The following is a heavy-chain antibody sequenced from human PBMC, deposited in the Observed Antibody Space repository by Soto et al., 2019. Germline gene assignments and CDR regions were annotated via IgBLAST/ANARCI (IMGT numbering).Heavy chain of an antibody. CDR2: IIPLFGTA. CDR3: ARPKGSYSSGYYYFDY. Sequence: QVQLVQSGAEVKQPGSSVKVSCKTSGGTFSTYAIYWVRQAPGQGLEWMGAIIPLFGTADYAQKFQGRVTITADESTNTASMELSSLRSEDTAVYYCARPKGSYSSGYYYFDYWGQGTLVTVSS. J-gene: IGHJ4*02. V-gene: IGHV1-69*01. D-gene: IGHD6-19*01. CDR1: GGTFSTYA.